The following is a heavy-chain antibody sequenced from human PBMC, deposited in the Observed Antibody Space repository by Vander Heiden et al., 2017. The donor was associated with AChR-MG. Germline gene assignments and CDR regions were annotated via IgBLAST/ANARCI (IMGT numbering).Heavy chain of an antibody. D-gene: IGHD2-15*01. CDR3: ARLVSNWFDP. Sequence: EVQLVQSGAEVKKPGESLRIACKGSGYSFTNYWISWLRQMPGKGLEWMGRIDPSDSYTNYSPSLQGHVTISADKSISTAYLQWSSLKASDTAIYYCARLVSNWFDPWGQGTLVTVSS. V-gene: IGHV5-10-1*03. J-gene: IGHJ5*02. CDR1: GYSFTNYW. CDR2: IDPSDSYT.